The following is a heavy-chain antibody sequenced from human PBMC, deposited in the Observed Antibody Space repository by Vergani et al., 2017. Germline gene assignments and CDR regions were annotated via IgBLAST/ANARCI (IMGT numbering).Heavy chain of an antibody. CDR2: INPSCGST. CDR3: ARGSGTMIDLVY. CDR1: GYTFTSYY. V-gene: IGHV1-46*01. D-gene: IGHD3-22*01. Sequence: QVQLVQSGAEVKKPGASVKVSCKASGYTFTSYYMHWVRQAPGQGLEWMGIINPSCGSTSYAQKFQGRVTMTRDTSTSTVYMELSRLRSEDTAVYYCARGSGTMIDLVYWGQGTLVTVSS. J-gene: IGHJ4*02.